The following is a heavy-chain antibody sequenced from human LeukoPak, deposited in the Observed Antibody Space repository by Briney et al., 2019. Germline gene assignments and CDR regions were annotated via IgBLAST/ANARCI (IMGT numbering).Heavy chain of an antibody. CDR3: ARVAYYYDSSGYYYVAYYYGMDV. V-gene: IGHV1-69*04. D-gene: IGHD3-22*01. Sequence: ASVKVSCKASGGTLSIYAISWVRQAPGQGLEWMGRVIPILGIANYAQKFQGRVTITADKSTSTAYMELSSLRSEDTAVYYCARVAYYYDSSGYYYVAYYYGMDVWGQGTTVTVSS. CDR2: VIPILGIA. CDR1: GGTLSIYA. J-gene: IGHJ6*02.